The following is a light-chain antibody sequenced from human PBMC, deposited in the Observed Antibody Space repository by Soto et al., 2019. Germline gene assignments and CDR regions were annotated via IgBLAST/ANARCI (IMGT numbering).Light chain of an antibody. CDR1: ASNLGGNP. Sequence: QSVLTQPPSVSGTPGQKVSISCSGSASNLGGNPVNWYQHLPGAAPKLLIYTNHQRPSGVPDRFSGSKSGTSASLAISGLRSEDEADFYCAAWDDNLNAVVFGGGTQLTVL. V-gene: IGLV1-44*01. J-gene: IGLJ2*01. CDR2: TNH. CDR3: AAWDDNLNAVV.